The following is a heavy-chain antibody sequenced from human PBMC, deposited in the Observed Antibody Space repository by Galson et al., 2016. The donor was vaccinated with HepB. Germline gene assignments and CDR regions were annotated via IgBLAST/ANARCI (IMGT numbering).Heavy chain of an antibody. CDR2: IDLSDSYT. CDR1: GYRFTHYW. D-gene: IGHD2-15*01. Sequence: QSGAEVKKPGESLRISCKGSGYRFTHYWINWVRQMPGKGLEWMGRIDLSDSYTNYSPSFQGHVPISADRSGSSVYLQWSSLKASDTGLYYCARLDCSGGSRYHTYFDDWGQGTLVTVSS. V-gene: IGHV5-10-1*01. J-gene: IGHJ4*03. CDR3: ARLDCSGGSRYHTYFDD.